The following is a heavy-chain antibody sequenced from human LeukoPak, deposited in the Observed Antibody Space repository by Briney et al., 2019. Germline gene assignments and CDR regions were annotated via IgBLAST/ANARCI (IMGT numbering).Heavy chain of an antibody. D-gene: IGHD6-6*01. CDR3: ARGDRIAARPVAFDI. Sequence: PSETLSLTCTASGDSISSHYWSWIRQSPGKGLEWIGDIYKNGNTNYDPSLKSRVTISIDTSKNQFSLRLSSVTAADTAIYYCARGDRIAARPVAFDIWGQGTMVTVSS. V-gene: IGHV4-59*11. CDR2: IYKNGNT. CDR1: GDSISSHY. J-gene: IGHJ3*02.